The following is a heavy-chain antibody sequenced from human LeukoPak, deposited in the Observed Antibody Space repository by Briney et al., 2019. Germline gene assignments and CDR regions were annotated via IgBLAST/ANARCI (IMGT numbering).Heavy chain of an antibody. CDR2: INHSGST. J-gene: IGHJ4*02. CDR1: GGSFSGYY. V-gene: IGHV4-34*01. D-gene: IGHD3-16*02. Sequence: EPSETLSLTCAVYGGSFSGYYWSWIRQPPGKGLEWIGEINHSGSTNYNPSLKSRVTISVDTSKNQFSLKLSSVTAADTAVYYCARIRDYVWGSYLYPFDYWGQGTLVTVSS. CDR3: ARIRDYVWGSYLYPFDY.